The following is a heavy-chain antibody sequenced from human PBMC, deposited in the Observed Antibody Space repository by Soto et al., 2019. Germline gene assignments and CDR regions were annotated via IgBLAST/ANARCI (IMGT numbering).Heavy chain of an antibody. V-gene: IGHV2-5*02. CDR1: GLSLSTSGEA. CDR3: AHYVSSSPAGWFDP. Sequence: QITLKESGPTLVKPTQTLTLTCTFSGLSLSTSGEAVGWIRQPPGKALEWLALIYWDDDKRYNPTLKTMLTITKDTSKNQVVLALTNIDPVDTATYYCAHYVSSSPAGWFDPWGQGILVTVSS. D-gene: IGHD3-10*02. J-gene: IGHJ5*02. CDR2: IYWDDDK.